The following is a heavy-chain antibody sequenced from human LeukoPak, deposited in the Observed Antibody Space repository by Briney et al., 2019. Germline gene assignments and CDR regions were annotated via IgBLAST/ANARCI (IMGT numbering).Heavy chain of an antibody. CDR2: ISYDGSNK. CDR1: GFTFSSYW. CDR3: ARAGSSGWQGKGTFDY. V-gene: IGHV3-30*03. Sequence: GGSLRLSCAASGFTFSSYWMSWVRQAPGKGLEWVAVISYDGSNKYYADSVKGRFTISRDNSKNTLYLQMNSLRAEDTAVYYCARAGSSGWQGKGTFDYWGQGTLVTVSS. J-gene: IGHJ4*02. D-gene: IGHD6-19*01.